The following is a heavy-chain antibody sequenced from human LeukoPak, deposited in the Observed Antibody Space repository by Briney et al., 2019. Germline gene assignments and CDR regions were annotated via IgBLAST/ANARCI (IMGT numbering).Heavy chain of an antibody. CDR1: AFIFSGHW. V-gene: IGHV3-21*01. J-gene: IGHJ4*02. CDR3: ARETGGSYYGTLPYFDY. CDR2: ISSSSSYI. Sequence: GGSLRLSCEGSAFIFSGHWMNWVRQAPGKGLEWVSSISSSSSYIYYADSVKGRFTISRDNAKNSLYLQMNSLRAEDTAVYYCARETGGSYYGTLPYFDYWGQGTLVTVSS. D-gene: IGHD1-26*01.